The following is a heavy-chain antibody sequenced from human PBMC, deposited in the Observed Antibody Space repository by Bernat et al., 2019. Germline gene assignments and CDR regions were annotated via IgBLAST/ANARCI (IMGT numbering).Heavy chain of an antibody. Sequence: QVQLVQSGAEVKKPGSSVKVSCKASGGTFSSYTISWVRQAPGQGLEWMGRIIPILGIANYAQKFQGRVTITADKSTSTAYMELSSLRSEDTAVYYCARNGRRYNCNREYWYFDLCGRGNLVTVSS. CDR1: GGTFSSYT. CDR2: IIPILGIA. J-gene: IGHJ2*01. D-gene: IGHD1-20*01. CDR3: ARNGRRYNCNREYWYFDL. V-gene: IGHV1-69*02.